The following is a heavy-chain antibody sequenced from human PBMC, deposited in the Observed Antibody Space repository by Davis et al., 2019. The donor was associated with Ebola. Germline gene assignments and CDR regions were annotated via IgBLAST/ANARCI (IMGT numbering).Heavy chain of an antibody. CDR3: AKGPSSTFYGYFDS. D-gene: IGHD2-2*01. J-gene: IGHJ4*02. CDR1: GNSVSLSSAS. Sequence: SQTLSLTCDISGNSVSLSSASWNWLRQSPSRGLEWLGRTFFKSKWYTEYASSVKSRITINRDTLKNQVSLQLTSVTSNDTAVYYCAKGPSSTFYGYFDSWGQGSLVTVSS. CDR2: TFFKSKWYT. V-gene: IGHV6-1*01.